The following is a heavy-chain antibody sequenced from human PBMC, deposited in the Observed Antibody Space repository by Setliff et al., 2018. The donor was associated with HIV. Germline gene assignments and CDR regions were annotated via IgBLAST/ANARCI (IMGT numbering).Heavy chain of an antibody. D-gene: IGHD4-17*01. J-gene: IGHJ4*02. Sequence: PSETLSLTCTVSGGSISSSSYYWGWIRQPPGKGLEWIGSIYYSGSTYYNPSLKSRVTISVDTSKNQFSLKLSSVTAADTAAYYCARLAGDTVTADYWGQGTLVTVSS. CDR3: ARLAGDTVTADY. V-gene: IGHV4-39*01. CDR1: GGSISSSSYY. CDR2: IYYSGST.